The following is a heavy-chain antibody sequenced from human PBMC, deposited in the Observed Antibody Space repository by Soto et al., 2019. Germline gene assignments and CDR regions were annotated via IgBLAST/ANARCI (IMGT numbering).Heavy chain of an antibody. CDR2: IYYSGST. CDR1: GGSISSYY. J-gene: IGHJ4*02. D-gene: IGHD2-2*01. CDR3: ARGCSSTSCYNSLSY. V-gene: IGHV4-59*01. Sequence: QVQLQESGPGLVKPSETLSLTCTVSGGSISSYYWSWIRQPPGKGLEWIVYIYYSGSTNYNPSLKSRVTLSVDTSKYQFSLKLSSVTAADTAVYYCARGCSSTSCYNSLSYWGQGTLVTVSS.